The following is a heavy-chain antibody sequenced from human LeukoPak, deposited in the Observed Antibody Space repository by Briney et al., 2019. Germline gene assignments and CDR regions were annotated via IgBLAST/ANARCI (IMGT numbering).Heavy chain of an antibody. D-gene: IGHD4-17*01. CDR2: ISSSRSYI. V-gene: IGHV3-21*04. CDR1: GFTFSSYS. CDR3: AKDRIDYGPADDAFDI. Sequence: PGGTLRLSCAASGFTFSSYSMNWVRQAPGKGLEWVSFISSSRSYIYYADSVKGRFTISRDNSKNTQYLQMNSLRAEDTAVYYCAKDRIDYGPADDAFDIWGQGTMVTVSS. J-gene: IGHJ3*02.